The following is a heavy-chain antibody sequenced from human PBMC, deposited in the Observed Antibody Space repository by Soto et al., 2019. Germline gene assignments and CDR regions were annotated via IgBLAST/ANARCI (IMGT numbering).Heavy chain of an antibody. V-gene: IGHV4-31*03. CDR2: IYYSGST. CDR1: GGSISSGGYY. J-gene: IGHJ3*02. D-gene: IGHD6-13*01. Sequence: QVQLQESGPGLVKPSQTLSLTCTVSGGSISSGGYYWSWIRQHPGKGLEWIGYIYYSGSTYYNPSLKSRVTISVDTSKNQFSLKLSSVTAADTAVYYCERFMAAAKDAFDIWGQGTMVTVSS. CDR3: ERFMAAAKDAFDI.